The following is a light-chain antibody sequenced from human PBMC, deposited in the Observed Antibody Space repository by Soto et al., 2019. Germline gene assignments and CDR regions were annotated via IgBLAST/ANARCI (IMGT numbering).Light chain of an antibody. V-gene: IGLV1-44*01. CDR1: SSNIGSNT. J-gene: IGLJ3*02. CDR2: SSD. Sequence: QAVVTQPPSASGTPGQRVTISCSGSSSNIGSNTVNWYQQLPGTAPKLLIYSSDQRPSGVPDRFSGSKSGTSASLAIRGLQSEDEADYYCAAWDDSLNGPLFGGGTKLTVL. CDR3: AAWDDSLNGPL.